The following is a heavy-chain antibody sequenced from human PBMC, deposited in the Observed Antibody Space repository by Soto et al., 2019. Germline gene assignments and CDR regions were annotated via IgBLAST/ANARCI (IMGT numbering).Heavy chain of an antibody. CDR1: GYTFTSNY. CDR2: INPSGGST. Sequence: GASVKVSCKVSGYTFTSNYMHWVRQAPGQGLEWMGIINPSGGSTSYAQKFQGRVTMTRDTSTSTVYMELSSLRSEDAAVYYCARDRNSNYGMDVWGQGTTVTVSS. V-gene: IGHV1-46*01. CDR3: ARDRNSNYGMDV. D-gene: IGHD4-4*01. J-gene: IGHJ6*02.